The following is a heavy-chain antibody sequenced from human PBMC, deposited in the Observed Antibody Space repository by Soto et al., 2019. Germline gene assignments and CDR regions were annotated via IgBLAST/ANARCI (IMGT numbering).Heavy chain of an antibody. V-gene: IGHV4-59*01. CDR1: GDSISTYY. D-gene: IGHD1-26*01. CDR3: ARPLVGATRFDH. CDR2: IYDSGST. Sequence: SETLSLTCTVSGDSISTYYWSWIRQPPGKGLEWIGHIYDSGSTSYNPSLKSRVTMSVDTSKNQFSLKLSSVTAADTAVYYCARPLVGATRFDHCGQGTLVTVYS. J-gene: IGHJ4*02.